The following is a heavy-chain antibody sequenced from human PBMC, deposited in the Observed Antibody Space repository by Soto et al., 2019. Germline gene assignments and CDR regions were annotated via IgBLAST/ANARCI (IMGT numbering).Heavy chain of an antibody. V-gene: IGHV1-18*01. CDR2: ISGYNGNT. CDR1: GYTFINYG. CDR3: AREPVPAANWIDC. Sequence: ASVKVSCKASGYTFINYGITWVRQAPGQGLEWMGWISGYNGNTNYAQRLQGRVTMTTDTSTSTAYLELRNLRSDDTVMYYCAREPVPAANWIDCWGQGTLVTVSS. J-gene: IGHJ5*01. D-gene: IGHD2-2*01.